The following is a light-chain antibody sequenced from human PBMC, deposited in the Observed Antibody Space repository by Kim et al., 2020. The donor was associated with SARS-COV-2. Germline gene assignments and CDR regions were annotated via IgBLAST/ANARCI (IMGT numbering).Light chain of an antibody. V-gene: IGKV3-11*01. CDR2: HAF. CDR1: QSVDGH. CDR3: QQRSDWPPENS. J-gene: IGKJ2*03. Sequence: SPGERATLSCRTSQSVDGHLAWFQQKPGQAPRLLIYHAFIRATGIPARFSGSGSGTDFTLTISGLEPEDFAVYYCQQRSDWPPENSFGQGTKLEI.